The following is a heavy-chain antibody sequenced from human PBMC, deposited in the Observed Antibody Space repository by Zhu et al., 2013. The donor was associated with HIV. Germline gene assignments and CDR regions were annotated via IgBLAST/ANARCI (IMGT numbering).Heavy chain of an antibody. J-gene: IGHJ3*02. CDR2: IYYSGST. V-gene: IGHV4-39*07. Sequence: QVQLQESGPGLVKPSETLSLTCTVSGGSISSSSYYWGWIRQPPGKGLEWIGSIYYSGSTYYNPSLKSRVTISVDTSKNQFSLKLSSVTAADTAVYYCARAGYSRVGTFDIWGQGTMVTVSS. CDR1: GGSISSSSYY. CDR3: ARAGYSRVGTFDI. D-gene: IGHD5-18*01.